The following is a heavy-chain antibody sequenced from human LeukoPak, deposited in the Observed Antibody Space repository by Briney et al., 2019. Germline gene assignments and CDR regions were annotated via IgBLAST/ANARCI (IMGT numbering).Heavy chain of an antibody. CDR3: AKDGTRPFYGSGSYYNYFDS. CDR2: IYHSGST. CDR1: GYSISSGYY. Sequence: SETLSLTCTVSGYSISSGYYWGWIRQPPGKGLEWIGSIYHSGSTYYNPSLKSRVTISVDTSKNQFSLKLSSATAADTAVYYCAKDGTRPFYGSGSYYNYFDSWGQGTLVTVSS. J-gene: IGHJ4*02. D-gene: IGHD3-10*01. V-gene: IGHV4-38-2*02.